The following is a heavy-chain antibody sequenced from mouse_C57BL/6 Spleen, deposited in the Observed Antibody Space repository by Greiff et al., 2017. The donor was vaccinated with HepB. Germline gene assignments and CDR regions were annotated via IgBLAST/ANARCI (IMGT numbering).Heavy chain of an antibody. CDR1: GFTFSDYG. Sequence: EVHLVESGGGLVKPGGSLKLSCAASGFTFSDYGMHWVRQAPEKGLEWVAYISSGSSTIYYADTVKGRFTISRDNAKNTLFLQMTSLRSEDTAMYYCARGESTMVTTTGDVWGTGTTVTVSS. J-gene: IGHJ1*03. CDR2: ISSGSSTI. V-gene: IGHV5-17*01. CDR3: ARGESTMVTTTGDV. D-gene: IGHD2-2*01.